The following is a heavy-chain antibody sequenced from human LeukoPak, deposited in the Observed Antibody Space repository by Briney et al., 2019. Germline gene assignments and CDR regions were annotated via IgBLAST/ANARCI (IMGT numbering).Heavy chain of an antibody. J-gene: IGHJ4*02. CDR2: INHSGST. V-gene: IGHV4-34*01. CDR1: GGSFSGYY. CDR3: ARGSYGSGSYYKSPDY. D-gene: IGHD3-10*01. Sequence: PSETLSLTCAVYGGSFSGYYWSWIRQPPGKGLEWIGEINHSGSTNYNPSLKSRVTISVDTSKNQFSLKLSSVTAADTAVYYCARGSYGSGSYYKSPDYWGQGTLVTVSS.